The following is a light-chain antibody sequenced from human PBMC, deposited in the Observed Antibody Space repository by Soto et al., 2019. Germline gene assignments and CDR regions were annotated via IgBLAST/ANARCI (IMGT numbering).Light chain of an antibody. CDR2: DAS. CDR1: QSVSIY. J-gene: IGKJ4*01. V-gene: IGKV3-20*01. Sequence: EIVLTQSPGTLSLSPGERATLSFRAIQSVSIYLAWYQQKPGQAPRLLIYDASSRATGIPDRFSGGGSGTDFTLTISRLELEDFAVYYCQQFSSYPLTFGGGTKVDIK. CDR3: QQFSSYPLT.